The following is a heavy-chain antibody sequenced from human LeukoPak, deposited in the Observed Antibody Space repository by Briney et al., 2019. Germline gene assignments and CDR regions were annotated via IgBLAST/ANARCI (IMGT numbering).Heavy chain of an antibody. V-gene: IGHV1-18*01. D-gene: IGHD1-1*01. CDR3: ARGRNWRNYYYGMDV. CDR2: ISAYNGNT. Sequence: ASVKVSCKASGYTFTRYGISWVRQAPGQGLEWMGWISAYNGNTNYAQKLQGRVTMTTDTSTSTAYMELRSLRSDDTAVYYCARGRNWRNYYYGMDVWGQGTTVTVSS. J-gene: IGHJ6*02. CDR1: GYTFTRYG.